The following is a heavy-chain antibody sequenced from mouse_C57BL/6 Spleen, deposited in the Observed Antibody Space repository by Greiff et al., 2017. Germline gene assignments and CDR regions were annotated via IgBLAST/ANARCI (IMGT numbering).Heavy chain of an antibody. CDR3: ARQGDYSNYPFAY. Sequence: EVQGVESGGDLVKPGGSLKLSCAASGFTFSSYGMSWVRQTPDKRLEWVATISSGGSYTYYPDSVKGRFTISRDNAKNTLYLQMSSLKSEDTAMYYCARQGDYSNYPFAYWGQGTLVTVSA. V-gene: IGHV5-6*01. CDR1: GFTFSSYG. J-gene: IGHJ3*01. CDR2: ISSGGSYT. D-gene: IGHD2-5*01.